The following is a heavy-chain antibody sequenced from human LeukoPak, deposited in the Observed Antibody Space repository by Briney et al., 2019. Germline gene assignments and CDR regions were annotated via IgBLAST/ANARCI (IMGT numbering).Heavy chain of an antibody. Sequence: PGGSLRLSCAASGFTFSSYAMSWVRQAPGKGLEWVSVISISGGRTYSADSVKGRFTIPRDNSKNTLYLQMNSLRVEDTAVYYCAKEMGPATAIHFDYWGQGTLVTVSS. CDR2: ISISGGRT. CDR1: GFTFSSYA. CDR3: AKEMGPATAIHFDY. V-gene: IGHV3-23*01. D-gene: IGHD2-2*02. J-gene: IGHJ4*02.